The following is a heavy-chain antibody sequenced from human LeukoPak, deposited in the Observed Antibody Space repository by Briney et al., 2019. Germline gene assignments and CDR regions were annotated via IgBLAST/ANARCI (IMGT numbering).Heavy chain of an antibody. J-gene: IGHJ3*02. Sequence: SETLSLTCTVSGGSISSSSYYWGWIRQPPGKGLEWIGSIYHSGSTYYNPSLKSRVTISVDTSKNQFSLKLSSVTAADTAVYYCARVRYDFWSGSHDAFDIWGQGTMVTVSS. CDR2: IYHSGST. V-gene: IGHV4-39*07. CDR3: ARVRYDFWSGSHDAFDI. D-gene: IGHD3-3*01. CDR1: GGSISSSSYY.